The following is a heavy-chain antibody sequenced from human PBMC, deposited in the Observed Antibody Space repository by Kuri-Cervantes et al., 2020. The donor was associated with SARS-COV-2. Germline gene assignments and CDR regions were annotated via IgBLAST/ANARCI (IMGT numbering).Heavy chain of an antibody. CDR3: ARVDWATPRGPFDM. J-gene: IGHJ3*02. CDR1: GYTFTGYY. D-gene: IGHD3/OR15-3a*01. Sequence: ASVKVSCKASGYTFTGYYMHWVRQAPGQGLEWMGWINPNSGGTNYAQEFQGRVTMTRDTSTSTASMELSRLTSDDTAIYYCARVDWATPRGPFDMWGQGTLVTVSS. V-gene: IGHV1-2*02. CDR2: INPNSGGT.